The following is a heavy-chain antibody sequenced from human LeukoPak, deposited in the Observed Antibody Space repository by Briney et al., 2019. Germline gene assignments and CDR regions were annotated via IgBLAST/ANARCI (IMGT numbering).Heavy chain of an antibody. J-gene: IGHJ3*02. CDR1: GYTFTGYY. CDR2: INPNSGGK. Sequence: GASVKVSCKASGYTFTGYYMHWVRQAPGQGLEWMGRINPNSGGKNYAQKFQGRVTMTRDTSISTAYMELSRLRSDDTAVYYCARDNRGQNAFDIWGQGTMVTVSS. D-gene: IGHD1-14*01. V-gene: IGHV1-2*06. CDR3: ARDNRGQNAFDI.